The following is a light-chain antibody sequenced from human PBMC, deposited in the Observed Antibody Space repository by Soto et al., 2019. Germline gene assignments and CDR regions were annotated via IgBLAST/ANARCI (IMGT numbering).Light chain of an antibody. V-gene: IGLV1-47*01. CDR3: AAWDDNLSGLV. J-gene: IGLJ2*01. CDR2: RNN. CDR1: SSNIGSNY. Sequence: HSVLTQPPSASGTPGQRVTISCSGSSSNIGSNYVYWYQQLPGTAPKLLIYRNNQRPSGVPDRFSGSKSGTSASLAISGLRSEDEADYYCAAWDDNLSGLVFGGGTKVTVL.